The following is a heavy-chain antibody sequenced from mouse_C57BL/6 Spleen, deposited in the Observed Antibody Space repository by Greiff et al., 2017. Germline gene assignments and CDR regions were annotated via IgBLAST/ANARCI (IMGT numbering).Heavy chain of an antibody. Sequence: EVKVEESGPGLVKPSQTVFLTCTVTGISITTGNYRWSWIRQFPGNKLEWIGYIYYSGTITYNPSLTSRTTITRDTPKNQFFLEMNSLTAEDTATYYCARDGYYYGSSFFDYWGQGTTLTVSS. V-gene: IGHV3-5*01. CDR2: IYYSGTI. J-gene: IGHJ2*01. D-gene: IGHD1-1*01. CDR1: GISITTGNYR. CDR3: ARDGYYYGSSFFDY.